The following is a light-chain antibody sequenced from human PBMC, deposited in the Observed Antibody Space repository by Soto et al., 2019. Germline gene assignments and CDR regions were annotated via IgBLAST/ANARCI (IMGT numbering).Light chain of an antibody. CDR2: STN. Sequence: QAVVTQEPSLSVSPGGTVTLTCRLSSGSVSTNHYPCWYRQTPGQAPRTLIYSTNTRSSGVPDRFSGSILGNKAALTITGAQTDDESDYYCVLYIYSYSPVVFGGGTKLTVL. V-gene: IGLV8-61*01. J-gene: IGLJ2*01. CDR3: VLYIYSYSPVV. CDR1: SGSVSTNHY.